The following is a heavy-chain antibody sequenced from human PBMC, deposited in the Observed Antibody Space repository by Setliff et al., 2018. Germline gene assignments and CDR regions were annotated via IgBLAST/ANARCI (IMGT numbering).Heavy chain of an antibody. Sequence: PSETLSLTCTVSGSSISSSNYYWAWIRQSPGKGLEWIGSIYYSGSTYYNPSLKRRATISLDTSKNQFSLKLNSVTAADTAVYYCARDPVKQLVNWFDPWGQGTLVTVSS. CDR1: GSSISSSNYY. V-gene: IGHV4-39*07. J-gene: IGHJ5*02. CDR3: ARDPVKQLVNWFDP. CDR2: IYYSGST. D-gene: IGHD3-10*01.